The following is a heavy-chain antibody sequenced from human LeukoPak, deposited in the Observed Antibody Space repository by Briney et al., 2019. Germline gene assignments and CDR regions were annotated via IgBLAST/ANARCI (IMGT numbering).Heavy chain of an antibody. CDR1: GGSITSYY. D-gene: IGHD3-22*01. V-gene: IGHV4-59*01. CDR2: IYSSGST. CDR3: ARDPSGYYDSSGYL. J-gene: IGHJ5*02. Sequence: SETLSLTRTVSGGSITSYYWSWIRQPPGKGLEWIGYIYSSGSTNYNPSLKSRVTISVDTSKNQLSLKLSSVTAADTAVYYCARDPSGYYDSSGYLWGQGTLVTVSS.